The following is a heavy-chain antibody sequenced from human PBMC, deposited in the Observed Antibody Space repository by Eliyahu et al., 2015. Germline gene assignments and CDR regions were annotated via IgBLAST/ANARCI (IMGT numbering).Heavy chain of an antibody. CDR2: ISWNSGSI. Sequence: EVQLVESGGGLVQPGRSLRLSCAASGFXFDXYAXHWVRQXPGEGLGWVSGISWNSGSIGYADSVKGRFTISRDNAKNSLYLQMNSLRAEDTALYYCAKDIGLGSTMIVVPAFDIWGQGTMVTVSS. D-gene: IGHD3-22*01. V-gene: IGHV3-9*01. J-gene: IGHJ3*02. CDR1: GFXFDXYA. CDR3: AKDIGLGSTMIVVPAFDI.